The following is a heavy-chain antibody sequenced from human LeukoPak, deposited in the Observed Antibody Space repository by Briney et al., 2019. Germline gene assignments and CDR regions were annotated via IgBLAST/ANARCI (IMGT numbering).Heavy chain of an antibody. CDR1: GYTFTGYS. Sequence: ASVKVSCKASGYTFTGYSMHWVRQAPGQGLEWMGGIIPIYGTTNYAQQFQGRVTMTADESTSTAYMELSSLRSNDTAVYYCARGGGGYYYYYYMDVWGKGTTVTISS. V-gene: IGHV1-69*13. J-gene: IGHJ6*03. D-gene: IGHD3-10*01. CDR3: ARGGGGYYYYYYMDV. CDR2: IIPIYGTT.